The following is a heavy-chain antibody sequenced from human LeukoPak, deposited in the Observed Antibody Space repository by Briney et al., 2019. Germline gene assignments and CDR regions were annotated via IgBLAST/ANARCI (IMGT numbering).Heavy chain of an antibody. D-gene: IGHD6-6*01. V-gene: IGHV4-34*01. CDR3: AREKAARSLYYYYYMDV. Sequence: PSETLSLTCAVYGGSFSGYYWSWLRQPPGKGLEWIGEINHSGSTNYNPSLKSRVTISVDTSKNQFSLKLSSVTAADTAVYYCAREKAARSLYYYYYMDVWGKGTTATVSS. CDR2: INHSGST. J-gene: IGHJ6*03. CDR1: GGSFSGYY.